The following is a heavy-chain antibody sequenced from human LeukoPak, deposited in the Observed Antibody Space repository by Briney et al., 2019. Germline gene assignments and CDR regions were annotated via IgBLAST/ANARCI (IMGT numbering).Heavy chain of an antibody. J-gene: IGHJ4*02. D-gene: IGHD6-19*01. Sequence: GGSLRLSCAASGFTFSSYAMSWVRQAPGKGLEWVGFIRSKAYGGTTEYAASVKGRFTISRDDSKSIAYLQMNSLKTEDTAVYYCTRGGRLVYYFDYWGQGTLVTVSS. V-gene: IGHV3-49*04. CDR1: GFTFSSYA. CDR2: IRSKAYGGTT. CDR3: TRGGRLVYYFDY.